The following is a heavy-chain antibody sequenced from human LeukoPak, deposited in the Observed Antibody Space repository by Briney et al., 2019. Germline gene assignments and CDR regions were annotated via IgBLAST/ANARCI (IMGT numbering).Heavy chain of an antibody. CDR1: GGSISSYY. J-gene: IGHJ4*02. Sequence: SETLSLTCTVSGGSISSYYWSWIRQPPGKGLEWIGYINYSGSTTYNPSLKSRVTISLDMSKNQFSLKLNSVTAADTAVYYCARGVSNLDYWGQGTLVTVSS. CDR3: ARGVSNLDY. V-gene: IGHV4-59*01. CDR2: INYSGST. D-gene: IGHD3-10*01.